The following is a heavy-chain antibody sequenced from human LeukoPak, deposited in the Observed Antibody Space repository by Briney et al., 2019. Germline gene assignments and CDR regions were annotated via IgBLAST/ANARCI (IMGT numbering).Heavy chain of an antibody. CDR1: GYTFTSYD. CDR2: MNPNSGNI. J-gene: IGHJ3*02. Sequence: ASVKVSCKASGYTFTSYDINWVRQATGQGLEWMGWMNPNSGNIGYAQKFQGRVTMTRNTSISTAYMELSSLRSEDTAVYYCARGPYSTDNYYDSSGLNGLGIWGQGTMVTVSS. D-gene: IGHD3-22*01. CDR3: ARGPYSTDNYYDSSGLNGLGI. V-gene: IGHV1-8*01.